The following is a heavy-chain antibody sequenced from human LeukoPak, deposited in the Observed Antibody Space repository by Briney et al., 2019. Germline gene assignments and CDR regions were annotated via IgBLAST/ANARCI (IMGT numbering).Heavy chain of an antibody. CDR1: GFTFSSYS. J-gene: IGHJ6*02. CDR2: ISSSSSYI. V-gene: IGHV3-21*01. CDR3: ARNLCFSRFV. Sequence: TGGSLRLSCAASGFTFSSYSMNWVRQAPGKGLEWVSSISSSSSYIYYADSVKGRFTISRDNAKNSLYLQMNSLRAEDTAVYYCARNLCFSRFVWGQGTTVTVSS. D-gene: IGHD3-3*01.